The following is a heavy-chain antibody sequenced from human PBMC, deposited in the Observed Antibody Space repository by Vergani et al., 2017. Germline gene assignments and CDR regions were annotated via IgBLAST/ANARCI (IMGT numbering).Heavy chain of an antibody. Sequence: QVQLVESGGGVVQPGRSLRLSCAASGFTFSSYGMHWVRQAPGKGLEWVAVIWYDGSNKYYADSVKGRFTISRDNSKNTLYLQMNSLRAEDTAVYYCAKVGSSGSYHIFFDYWGQGTLVTVSS. CDR2: IWYDGSNK. D-gene: IGHD1-26*01. J-gene: IGHJ4*02. V-gene: IGHV3-33*06. CDR3: AKVGSSGSYHIFFDY. CDR1: GFTFSSYG.